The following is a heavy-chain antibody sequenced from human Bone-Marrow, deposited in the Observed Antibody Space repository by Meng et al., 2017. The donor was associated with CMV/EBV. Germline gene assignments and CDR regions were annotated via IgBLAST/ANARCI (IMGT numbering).Heavy chain of an antibody. J-gene: IGHJ6*01. V-gene: IGHV1-46*01. CDR3: ARDQKQWLVTGFYGMDV. Sequence: ASVKVSCKASGYTFTGYYMHWVRQAPGQGLEWMGWINPNSGGSTSYAQKFQGRVTITTDESTSTAYMELSSLRSEDTAAYYCARDQKQWLVTGFYGMDVWGQGTTVTVSS. CDR2: INPNSGGST. CDR1: GYTFTGYY. D-gene: IGHD6-19*01.